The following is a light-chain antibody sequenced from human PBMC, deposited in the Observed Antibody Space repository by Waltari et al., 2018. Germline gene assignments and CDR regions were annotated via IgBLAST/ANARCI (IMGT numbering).Light chain of an antibody. CDR2: GAS. V-gene: IGKV3-20*01. CDR1: QCVSSSY. CDR3: QQYGSSPAT. J-gene: IGKJ2*01. Sequence: EIVLTQSPGTLSLSPGERATLSCRASQCVSSSYLAWYQQKPGQAPRLLIFGASSRATGISDRFSGSGSGTDFTLTISRLEPEDFAVDYCQQYGSSPATFGQGTKLEIK.